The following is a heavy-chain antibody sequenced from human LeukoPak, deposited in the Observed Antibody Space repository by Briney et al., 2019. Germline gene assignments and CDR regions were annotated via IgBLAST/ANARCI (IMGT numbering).Heavy chain of an antibody. Sequence: GGSLRLSCAASGFTFSSYSMNWVRQAPGTGLEWVSSITSSSSHVYYADSVKGRFTISRDNSKNTLYLQMNSLRAEDTAVYYCARDTIVGASVGWYFDLWGRGTLVTVSS. CDR3: ARDTIVGASVGWYFDL. CDR2: ITSSSSHV. D-gene: IGHD1-26*01. V-gene: IGHV3-21*01. J-gene: IGHJ2*01. CDR1: GFTFSSYS.